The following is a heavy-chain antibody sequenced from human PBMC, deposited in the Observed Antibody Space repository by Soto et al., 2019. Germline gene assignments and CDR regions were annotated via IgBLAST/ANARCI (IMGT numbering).Heavy chain of an antibody. V-gene: IGHV4-30-2*01. CDR1: GGSISSGGYS. CDR2: IYHSGST. J-gene: IGHJ6*02. CDR3: ARTSYYDSTGYYNLDV. Sequence: SETLSLTCAVSGGSISSGGYSWSWIRQPPGKGLEWIGYIYHSGSTYYNPSLKSRVTISVDRSKNQFSLKLSSVNAADTADYYCARTSYYDSTGYYNLDVWGPGTTVTVSS. D-gene: IGHD3-22*01.